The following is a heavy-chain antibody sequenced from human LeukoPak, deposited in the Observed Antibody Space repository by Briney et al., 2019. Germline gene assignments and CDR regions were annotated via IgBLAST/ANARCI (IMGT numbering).Heavy chain of an antibody. Sequence: GGSLRLSCAASGFTFSSYAMSWVRQAPGKGLEWVSAISGNGGSTYYADSVKGRFTISRDNSKNTLYLQMNSLRAEDTAVYYCAKSFSSGSYSPYYYYMDVWGKGTTVTVSS. CDR1: GFTFSSYA. CDR3: AKSFSSGSYSPYYYYMDV. J-gene: IGHJ6*03. V-gene: IGHV3-23*01. CDR2: ISGNGGST. D-gene: IGHD1-26*01.